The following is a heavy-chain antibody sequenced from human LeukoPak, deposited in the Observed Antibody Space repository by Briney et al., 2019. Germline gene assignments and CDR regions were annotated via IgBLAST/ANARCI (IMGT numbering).Heavy chain of an antibody. V-gene: IGHV3-11*04. CDR2: ISGTGTTI. D-gene: IGHD3-22*01. CDR3: AVQITMIVVVPYFDY. J-gene: IGHJ4*02. CDR1: GLTFSDYY. Sequence: GGSLRLSCAASGLTFSDYYMTWIRQAPGKGLEWVSSISGTGTTIYSADSMRGRFTVSRDNARNSLFLHMNSLRAEDTAVYYCAVQITMIVVVPYFDYWGQGTLVTVSS.